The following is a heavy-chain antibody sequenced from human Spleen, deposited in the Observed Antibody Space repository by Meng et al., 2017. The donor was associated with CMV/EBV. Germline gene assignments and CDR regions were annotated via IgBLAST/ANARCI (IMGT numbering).Heavy chain of an antibody. J-gene: IGHJ6*02. CDR1: GFTFSTFW. V-gene: IGHV3-66*02. CDR2: IYSGGST. CDR3: ASDLSYDFWSGYYYYYGMDV. D-gene: IGHD3-3*01. Sequence: GESLKISCAASGFTFSTFWMSWVRQAPGKGLEWVSVIYSGGSTYYADSVKGRFTISRDNSKNTLYLQMNSLRAEDTAVYYCASDLSYDFWSGYYYYYGMDVWGQGTTVTVSS.